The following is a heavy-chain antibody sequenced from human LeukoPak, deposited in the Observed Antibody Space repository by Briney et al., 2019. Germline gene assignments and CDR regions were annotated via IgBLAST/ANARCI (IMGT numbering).Heavy chain of an antibody. J-gene: IGHJ4*02. CDR2: FDPEDGET. V-gene: IGHV1-24*01. CDR1: GYTLTELS. Sequence: ASVKVSCKVSGYTLTELSMHWVRQAPGKGLEWMGGFDPEDGETIYAQKFQGRVTMTEDTSTDTAYMELSSLRSEDTAVYYCATKTYYDILTGYEVDYWGQGTLVTVSS. D-gene: IGHD3-9*01. CDR3: ATKTYYDILTGYEVDY.